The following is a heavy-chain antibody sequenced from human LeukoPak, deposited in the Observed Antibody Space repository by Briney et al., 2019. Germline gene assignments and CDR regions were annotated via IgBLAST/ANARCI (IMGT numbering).Heavy chain of an antibody. CDR3: AREGGSGYYYHFDY. D-gene: IGHD3-22*01. J-gene: IGHJ4*02. CDR2: IIPIFGTA. CDR1: GGTFSSYA. V-gene: IGHV1-69*06. Sequence: ASVKVSCKASGGTFSSYAISWVRQAPGQGLEWMGGIIPIFGTANYAQKFQGRVTITADKSTSTAYMELSSLRSEDTAVCYCAREGGSGYYYHFDYWGQGTLVTVSS.